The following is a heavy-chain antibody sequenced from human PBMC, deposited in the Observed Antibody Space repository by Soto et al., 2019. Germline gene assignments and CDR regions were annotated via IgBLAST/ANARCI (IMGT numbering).Heavy chain of an antibody. V-gene: IGHV4-34*01. CDR2: INHGGLA. CDR1: GASFSGYY. Sequence: SETLSLTCAVYGASFSGYYWSWIRHTPGKGLERIGEINHGGLANYNPSLKSRVTMSVDTSKSQLFLKLTSLTAADTAVYYCSRGGQGKGRYGDFWSGPGGRFDYWGQGTLVTVSS. J-gene: IGHJ4*02. D-gene: IGHD3-3*01. CDR3: SRGGQGKGRYGDFWSGPGGRFDY.